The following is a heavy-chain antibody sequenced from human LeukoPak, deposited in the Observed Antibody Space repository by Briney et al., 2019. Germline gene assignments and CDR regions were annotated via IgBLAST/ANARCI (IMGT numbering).Heavy chain of an antibody. CDR2: IVVGSGNT. V-gene: IGHV1-58*02. J-gene: IGHJ6*02. Sequence: SVKVSCEASGFTFTSSAMQWVRQAHGQRLEWIGWIVVGSGNTNYAQKFQERVTITRDMSTSTAYMELSSLRSEDTAVYYCAAGGDPDTYYGMDVWGQGTTVTVSS. CDR1: GFTFTSSA. CDR3: AAGGDPDTYYGMDV. D-gene: IGHD2-21*02.